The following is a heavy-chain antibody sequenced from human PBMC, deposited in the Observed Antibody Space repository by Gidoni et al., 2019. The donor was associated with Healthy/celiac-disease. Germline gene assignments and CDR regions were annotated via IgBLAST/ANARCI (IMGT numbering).Heavy chain of an antibody. CDR1: GFTFSSYA. Sequence: EVQLLESGGGLVQPGGSLRLSCAASGFTFSSYAMSRVRQAPGEGLEWVSAISGSGGSTYYADSVKGRCTISRDNSKNTLYLQMNSLRAEDTAVYYCAKCAGYSSSSSDYWGQGTLVTVSS. V-gene: IGHV3-23*01. J-gene: IGHJ4*02. D-gene: IGHD6-6*01. CDR2: ISGSGGST. CDR3: AKCAGYSSSSSDY.